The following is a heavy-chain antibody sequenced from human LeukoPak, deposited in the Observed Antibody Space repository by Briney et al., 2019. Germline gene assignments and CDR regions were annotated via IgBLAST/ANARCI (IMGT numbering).Heavy chain of an antibody. D-gene: IGHD5-18*01. J-gene: IGHJ4*02. CDR2: IYHSGST. CDR1: GYSISSGYF. Sequence: PSQTLSLTCTVSGYSISSGYFWGWIRQPPGKGLEWIGSIYHSGSTSYNPSLKSRVTISVDTSKNQFSLKLSSVTAADTAVYYCAGGYSYGYDYWGQGTLVTVSS. CDR3: AGGYSYGYDY. V-gene: IGHV4-38-2*02.